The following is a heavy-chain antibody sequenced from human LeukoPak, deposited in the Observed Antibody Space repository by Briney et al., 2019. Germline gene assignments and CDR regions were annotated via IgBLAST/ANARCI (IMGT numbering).Heavy chain of an antibody. CDR3: ASSGWYKFTDPYYYYYMDV. Sequence: GGSLRLSCAASGFTFSSYAMSWVRQAPGKGLEWVSAISGSGGSTYYADSVKGRFTISRDNSKNTLYLQMNSLRAEDMAVYYCASSGWYKFTDPYYYYYMDVWGKGTTVTVSS. CDR2: ISGSGGST. D-gene: IGHD6-19*01. V-gene: IGHV3-23*01. CDR1: GFTFSSYA. J-gene: IGHJ6*03.